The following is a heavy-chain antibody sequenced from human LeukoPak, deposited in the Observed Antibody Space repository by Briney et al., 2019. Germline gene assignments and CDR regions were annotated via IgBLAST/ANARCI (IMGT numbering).Heavy chain of an antibody. CDR2: ISGSGGST. V-gene: IGHV3-23*01. CDR1: GFTVSSSY. D-gene: IGHD3-10*01. Sequence: GGSLRLSCAASGFTVSSSYISWVRQAPGKGLEWVSAISGSGGSTYYADSVKGRFTISRDNSKNTLYLQMNTLRAEDTAVYYCAKGSSEGRHYFDYWGQGTLVTVSS. CDR3: AKGSSEGRHYFDY. J-gene: IGHJ4*02.